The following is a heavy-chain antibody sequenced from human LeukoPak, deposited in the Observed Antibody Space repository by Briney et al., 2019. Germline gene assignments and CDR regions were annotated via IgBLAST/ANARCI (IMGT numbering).Heavy chain of an antibody. D-gene: IGHD3-10*01. CDR2: IYYSGST. Sequence: SETMSLTCTVAGGSISSYYWSWIRQPPGKGLEWIGYIYYSGSTNYNPSLKSRVTISVDPSKDQFSLRLSSVAAADTAVYYGAGDARAQITVVRGVIGWFDPWGQGTLVTVYS. J-gene: IGHJ5*02. V-gene: IGHV4-59*01. CDR1: GGSISSYY. CDR3: AGDARAQITVVRGVIGWFDP.